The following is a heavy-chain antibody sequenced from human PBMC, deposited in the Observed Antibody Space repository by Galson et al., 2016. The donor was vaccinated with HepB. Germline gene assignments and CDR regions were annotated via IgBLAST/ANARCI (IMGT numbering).Heavy chain of an antibody. J-gene: IGHJ4*02. CDR1: GFTFSSYS. Sequence: SLRLSCAASGFTFSSYSMVRVRQTPGKGLEWVSDIIGSGGSTLYGDSVKGRFTISRDNSKNTVYLQMNSLRAEDTAVYYCAASSGWWAEHYWGQGTLVTVSS. CDR2: IIGSGGST. D-gene: IGHD6-19*01. CDR3: AASSGWWAEHY. V-gene: IGHV3-23*01.